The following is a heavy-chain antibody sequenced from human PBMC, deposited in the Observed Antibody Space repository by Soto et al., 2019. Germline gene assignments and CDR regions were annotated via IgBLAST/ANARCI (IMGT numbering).Heavy chain of an antibody. V-gene: IGHV6-1*01. D-gene: IGHD3-10*01. Sequence: PSQTLSLTCAISGDSVSSNSAAWNWIRQSPSRGLEWLGRTYYRSKWYNDYAISVKSRIIINPDTSKNQFSLQLNSVTPEDTAVYYCARQNPYPITMIRGVITPKAWFDFWGQGILVTVS. CDR3: ARQNPYPITMIRGVITPKAWFDF. J-gene: IGHJ5*01. CDR2: TYYRSKWYN. CDR1: GDSVSSNSAA.